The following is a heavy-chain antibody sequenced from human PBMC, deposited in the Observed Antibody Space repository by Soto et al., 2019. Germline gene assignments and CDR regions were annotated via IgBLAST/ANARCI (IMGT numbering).Heavy chain of an antibody. CDR2: IYYSGST. J-gene: IGHJ5*02. D-gene: IGHD3-16*01. CDR3: ARSLGFPFDP. V-gene: IGHV4-39*07. CDR1: GGSISSSSYY. Sequence: LSLTCTVSGGSISSSSYYWGWIRQPPGKGLEWIGSIYYSGSTYYNPSLKSRVTISVDTSKNQFSLKLSSVTAADTAVYYCARSLGFPFDPWGQGTLVTVSS.